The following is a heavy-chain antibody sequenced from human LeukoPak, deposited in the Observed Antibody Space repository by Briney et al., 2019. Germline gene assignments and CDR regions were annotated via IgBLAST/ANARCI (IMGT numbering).Heavy chain of an antibody. D-gene: IGHD1-7*01. CDR1: GYTFTGYY. J-gene: IGHJ5*02. Sequence: GASVTVSCKASGYTFTGYYMHWVRQAPGEGGEGMGWINPKSGGTNYAQKFQGRVTMTRDTSISTAYMELSRLRSDDTAVYYCARGRITGTEHWFDPWGQGTLVTVSS. V-gene: IGHV1-2*02. CDR3: ARGRITGTEHWFDP. CDR2: INPKSGGT.